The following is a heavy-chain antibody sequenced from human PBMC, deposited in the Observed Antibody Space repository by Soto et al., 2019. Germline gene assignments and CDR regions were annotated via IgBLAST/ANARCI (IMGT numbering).Heavy chain of an antibody. V-gene: IGHV4-31*03. CDR3: AREVLLHPELPWVEVIPYFDY. CDR2: IYYSGST. D-gene: IGHD3-22*01. J-gene: IGHJ4*02. Sequence: PSDTLSLTCTVSGGSISSGGYYWSWIRQHPGKGLEWIGYIYYSGSTYYNPSLKSRVTISVDTSKNQFSLKLSSVTAADTAVYYCAREVLLHPELPWVEVIPYFDYWGQGTQVTVSS. CDR1: GGSISSGGYY.